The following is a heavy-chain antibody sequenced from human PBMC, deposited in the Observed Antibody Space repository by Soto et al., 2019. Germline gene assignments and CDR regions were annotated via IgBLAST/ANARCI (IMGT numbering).Heavy chain of an antibody. V-gene: IGHV1-69*06. CDR2: SIPSFGTA. J-gene: IGHJ5*02. CDR3: AVGKLREYSSSWPYNWFDP. D-gene: IGHD6-13*01. CDR1: GGTFSSYA. Sequence: QVQLVQSGAEVKKPGSSVKVSCKASGGTFSSYAISWVRQAPGQGLEWMGGSIPSFGTANYAQKFQGRVTITADKSTSTAYMERSSLRSEDTAVYYCAVGKLREYSSSWPYNWFDPWCQGTLVTVSS.